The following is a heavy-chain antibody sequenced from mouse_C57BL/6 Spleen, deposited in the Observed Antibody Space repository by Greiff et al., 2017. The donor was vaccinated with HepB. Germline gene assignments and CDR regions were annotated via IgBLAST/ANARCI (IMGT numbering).Heavy chain of an antibody. CDR2: ISSGSSTI. CDR1: GFTFSDYG. CDR3: ARCLRSFAY. J-gene: IGHJ3*01. V-gene: IGHV5-17*01. D-gene: IGHD1-1*01. Sequence: EVKLVESGGGLVKPGGSLKLSCAASGFTFSDYGMHWVRQAPEKGLEWVAYISSGSSTIYYADTVKGRFTISRDNAKNTLFLQMTSLRSEDTAMYYCARCLRSFAYWGQGTLVTVSA.